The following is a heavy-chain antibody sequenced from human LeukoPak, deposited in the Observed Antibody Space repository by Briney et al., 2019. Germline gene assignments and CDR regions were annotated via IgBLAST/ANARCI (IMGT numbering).Heavy chain of an antibody. D-gene: IGHD6-19*01. V-gene: IGHV3-7*01. CDR3: ARFEVKIGIAVAGDY. CDR2: IKQDGSEK. J-gene: IGHJ4*02. CDR1: GFTFSSYW. Sequence: GGSLRLSCAASGFTFSSYWMSWVRQAPGKGLEWVANIKQDGSEKYYVDSVKGRFTISRDNAKNSLYPQMNSLRAEDTAVYYCARFEVKIGIAVAGDYWGQGTLVTVSS.